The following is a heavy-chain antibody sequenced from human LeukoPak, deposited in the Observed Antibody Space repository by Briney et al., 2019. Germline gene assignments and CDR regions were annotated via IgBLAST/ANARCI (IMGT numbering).Heavy chain of an antibody. Sequence: GASVKVSCKASGGTSSSYAISWVRQAPGQGLEWMGGIIPIFGTANYAQKFQGRVTITADESTSTAYMELSSLRSEDTAVYYCARANSGYDSCMFYWGQGTLVTVSS. J-gene: IGHJ4*02. V-gene: IGHV1-69*13. CDR1: GGTSSSYA. CDR2: IIPIFGTA. CDR3: ARANSGYDSCMFY. D-gene: IGHD5-12*01.